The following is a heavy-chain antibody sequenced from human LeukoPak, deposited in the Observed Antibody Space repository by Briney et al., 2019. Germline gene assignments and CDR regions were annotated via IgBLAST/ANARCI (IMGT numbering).Heavy chain of an antibody. J-gene: IGHJ6*03. CDR2: IYTSGST. CDR1: GGSISSYY. V-gene: IGHV4-4*07. Sequence: SETLPLTCTVSGGSISSYYWSWIRQPAGKGLEWIGRIYTSGSTNYNPSLKSRVTMSVDTSKNQFSLKLRSVTAADTAVYYCATGYNWGSPTRNFYYLDVWGKGTTVTVSS. CDR3: ATGYNWGSPTRNFYYLDV. D-gene: IGHD7-27*01.